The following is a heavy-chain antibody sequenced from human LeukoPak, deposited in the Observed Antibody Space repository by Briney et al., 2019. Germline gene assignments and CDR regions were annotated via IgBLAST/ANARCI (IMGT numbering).Heavy chain of an antibody. CDR1: GGSISSSSYY. V-gene: IGHV4-39*01. Sequence: PSETLSLTCTVSGGSISSSSYYWGWIRQPPGKGLEWIGSIYYSGSTYYNPSLKSRITISVDTSKNQFSLKLSSVTAADTAVYYCATGRLGAFDIWGQGTMVTVSS. J-gene: IGHJ3*02. CDR2: IYYSGST. D-gene: IGHD3-16*01. CDR3: ATGRLGAFDI.